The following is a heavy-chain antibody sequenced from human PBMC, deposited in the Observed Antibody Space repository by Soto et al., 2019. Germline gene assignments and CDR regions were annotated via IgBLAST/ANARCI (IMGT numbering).Heavy chain of an antibody. Sequence: PVGSLRLSCAASGFTFSSYGMHWVRQAPGKGLEWVAVISYDGSNKYYADSVKGRFTISRDNSKNTLYLQMNRLRAEDTAVYYCAKDGIVGATGGNYYYYGMDVWGQGTTVTVSS. CDR3: AKDGIVGATGGNYYYYGMDV. V-gene: IGHV3-30*18. J-gene: IGHJ6*02. D-gene: IGHD1-26*01. CDR1: GFTFSSYG. CDR2: ISYDGSNK.